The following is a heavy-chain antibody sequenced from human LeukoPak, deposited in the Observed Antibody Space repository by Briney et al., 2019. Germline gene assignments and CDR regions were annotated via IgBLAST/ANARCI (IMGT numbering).Heavy chain of an antibody. Sequence: GASVKVSCKASGGTFSSYAISWVRQAPGQGLEWMGRIIPILGIANYAQKFQGRVTITADKSTSTAYMELSSLRSEDTAVYYCARDKDGYCSSTSCFPSWFDPWGQGTLVTVSS. V-gene: IGHV1-69*04. CDR1: GGTFSSYA. CDR2: IIPILGIA. CDR3: ARDKDGYCSSTSCFPSWFDP. D-gene: IGHD2-2*01. J-gene: IGHJ5*02.